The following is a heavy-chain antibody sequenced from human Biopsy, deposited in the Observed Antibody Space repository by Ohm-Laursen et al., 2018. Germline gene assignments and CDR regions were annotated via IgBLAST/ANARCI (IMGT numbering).Heavy chain of an antibody. Sequence: SLRLSCAASGFTFSSCDMTWVRQAPGKGLEWVSTITGSGDNTYYADSVKGRFTISRDNSKNTLFLQTNSLSTEDTAVYYCVSFGINWGLSYWGQGILVTVAS. J-gene: IGHJ4*02. CDR2: ITGSGDNT. CDR3: VSFGINWGLSY. CDR1: GFTFSSCD. D-gene: IGHD7-27*01. V-gene: IGHV3-23*01.